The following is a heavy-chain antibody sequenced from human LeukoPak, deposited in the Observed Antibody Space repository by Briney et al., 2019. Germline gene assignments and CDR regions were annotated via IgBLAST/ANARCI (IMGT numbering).Heavy chain of an antibody. CDR3: VRVVTGSVDY. D-gene: IGHD1-26*01. CDR1: GGSISSYY. Sequence: VKPSETLSLTCTVSGGSISSYYWSWIRQPPGKGLEWIGYIYTSGSTNYNPSLKSRVTISVDTSKNQFSLRLGSVTAADTALYYCVRVVTGSVDYWGRGTLVTVSS. CDR2: IYTSGST. V-gene: IGHV4-4*09. J-gene: IGHJ4*02.